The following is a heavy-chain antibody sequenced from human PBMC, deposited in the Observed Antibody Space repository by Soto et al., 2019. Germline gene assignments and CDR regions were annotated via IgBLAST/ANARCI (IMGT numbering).Heavy chain of an antibody. Sequence: GGSLRLSCAASGFTFSSYAMSWVRQAPGKGLEWVSAISGSGGSTYYADSVKGRFTISRDNSKNTLYLQMNSLRAEDTAVYYCAKSLGGGVVVVPAAISDRYYYGMDVWGQGTTVTVSS. CDR2: ISGSGGST. CDR1: GFTFSSYA. D-gene: IGHD2-2*02. CDR3: AKSLGGGVVVVPAAISDRYYYGMDV. V-gene: IGHV3-23*01. J-gene: IGHJ6*02.